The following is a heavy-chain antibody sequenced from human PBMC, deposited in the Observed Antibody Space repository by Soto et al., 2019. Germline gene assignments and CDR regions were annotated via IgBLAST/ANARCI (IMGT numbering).Heavy chain of an antibody. Sequence: PGESLKISCNGSEYTFTNYWIGWVRQMPGKGLEWMGIIYPGDSDTKYNPSFQGQVTISADKSITTTYLQWSSLKASDTAIYYCAASIFYYGMDVWGQGTTVTVPS. CDR3: AASIFYYGMDV. CDR1: EYTFTNYW. J-gene: IGHJ6*02. CDR2: IYPGDSDT. V-gene: IGHV5-51*01.